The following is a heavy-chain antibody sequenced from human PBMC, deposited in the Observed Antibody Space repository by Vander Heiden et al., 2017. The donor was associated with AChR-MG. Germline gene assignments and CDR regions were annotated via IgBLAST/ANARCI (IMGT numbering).Heavy chain of an antibody. CDR3: AKDGWFGELSTSDY. J-gene: IGHJ4*02. CDR2: ISYDGSNK. CDR1: GFTFPSYG. V-gene: IGHV3-30*18. Sequence: QVPLVESGGNVVQPGRSLRLSCAASGFTFPSYGLRWVRQAPGKGLEWVAVISYDGSNKYYADSVKGRFTISRDNSKSTLYLQMNSLRAEDTAVYYCAKDGWFGELSTSDYWGQGTLVTVSS. D-gene: IGHD3-10*01.